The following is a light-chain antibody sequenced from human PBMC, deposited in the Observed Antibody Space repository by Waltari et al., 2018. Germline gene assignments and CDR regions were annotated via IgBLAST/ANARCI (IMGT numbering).Light chain of an antibody. J-gene: IGKJ1*01. V-gene: IGKV3-20*01. CDR2: GAS. CDR3: QHYLRLPAT. CDR1: QSVNRV. Sequence: EIVLTQSPGTLSLSPGERATLSCRTSQSVNRVLAWYQPKPGQAPRLLIYGASSRATGIPDRFSGGGSGTDFSLTISRLEPEDFAIYYCQHYLRLPATFGQGTKVEIK.